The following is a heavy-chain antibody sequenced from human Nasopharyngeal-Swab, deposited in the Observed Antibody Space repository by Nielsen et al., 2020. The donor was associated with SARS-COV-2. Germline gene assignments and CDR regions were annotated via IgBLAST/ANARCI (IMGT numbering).Heavy chain of an antibody. J-gene: IGHJ4*02. V-gene: IGHV1-3*01. CDR3: ARDLLTIFGVGPFDY. D-gene: IGHD3-3*01. Sequence: ASVTVSCKASVYTFTSYAMHWVRQAPGQRLEWMGWINAGNGNTKYSQKFQGRVTITRDTSASTAYMELSSLRSEDTAVYYCARDLLTIFGVGPFDYWGQGTLVTVSS. CDR2: INAGNGNT. CDR1: VYTFTSYA.